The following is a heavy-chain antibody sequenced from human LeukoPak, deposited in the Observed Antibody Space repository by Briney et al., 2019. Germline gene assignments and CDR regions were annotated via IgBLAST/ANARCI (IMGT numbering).Heavy chain of an antibody. D-gene: IGHD5-18*01. J-gene: IGHJ4*02. CDR3: ARQQQQLWYD. Sequence: PGGSLRLSCTASGFTFSNFVMSWVRQAPGKGLEWVSSISGSDASTYYADSVKGRFTISRDNAKNSLYLQMNSLRAEDTAVYFCARQQQQLWYDWGQGTLVTVSS. CDR2: ISGSDAST. CDR1: GFTFSNFV. V-gene: IGHV3-23*01.